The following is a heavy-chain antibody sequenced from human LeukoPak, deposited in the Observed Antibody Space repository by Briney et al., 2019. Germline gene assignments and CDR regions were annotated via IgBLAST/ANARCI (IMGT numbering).Heavy chain of an antibody. CDR3: ARVSYVPGVTVYYFDH. D-gene: IGHD3-10*02. Sequence: PGGSLRLSCAASGFTFSSYSMNWVRQAPGKGLEWVSSISSSRSYIYYADSVKGRFTISRDNAKNSLYLQMNSLRAEDTAIYYCARVSYVPGVTVYYFDHWGQGTLVTVSS. CDR2: ISSSRSYI. CDR1: GFTFSSYS. J-gene: IGHJ4*02. V-gene: IGHV3-21*01.